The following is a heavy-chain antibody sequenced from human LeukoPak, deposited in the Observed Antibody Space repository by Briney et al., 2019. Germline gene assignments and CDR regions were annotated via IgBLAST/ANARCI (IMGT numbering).Heavy chain of an antibody. CDR3: ARAYYDSSGYYEYYWFDP. J-gene: IGHJ5*02. V-gene: IGHV3-53*01. D-gene: IGHD3-22*01. CDR1: GFTVSSNY. CDR2: IYSGGST. Sequence: PGGSLRLSCAASGFTVSSNYMSWVRQAPGKGLEWVSVIYSGGSTYYADSVKGRFTISRDNSKNTLYLQMNSLRAEDTAVYYCARAYYDSSGYYEYYWFDPWGQGTLVTVSS.